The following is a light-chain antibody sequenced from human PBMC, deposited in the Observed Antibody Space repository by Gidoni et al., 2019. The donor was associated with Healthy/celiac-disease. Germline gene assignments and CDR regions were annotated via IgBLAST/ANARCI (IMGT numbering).Light chain of an antibody. CDR2: EAS. V-gene: IGKV1-33*01. Sequence: IQLTPSPSSLSASVGDRVTITCQASQYISNYLNWYQQKPGKAPKRLIYEASTLETGVPSRLSGSGSGTDFTFTISSLQPEDIATYYCQQYDNLPYTFGQGTKLEIK. CDR3: QQYDNLPYT. CDR1: QYISNY. J-gene: IGKJ2*01.